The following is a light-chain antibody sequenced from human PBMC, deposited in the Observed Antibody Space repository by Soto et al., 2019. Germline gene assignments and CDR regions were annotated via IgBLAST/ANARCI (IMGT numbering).Light chain of an antibody. J-gene: IGKJ1*01. CDR1: QSVGKY. CDR2: DAS. V-gene: IGKV3-11*01. Sequence: EIVLTQSPATLSLSPGERATLSCRASQSVGKYLVWYQQKLGQSPRLLIYDASNRATGIQARFSGSGSGTDFTLTISSLEPEDFAVYYCQQRYNWPLTFGQGTKVEVK. CDR3: QQRYNWPLT.